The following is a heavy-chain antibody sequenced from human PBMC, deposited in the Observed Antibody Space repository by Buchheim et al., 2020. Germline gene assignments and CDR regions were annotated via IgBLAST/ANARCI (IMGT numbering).Heavy chain of an antibody. CDR2: ISYDGSNK. D-gene: IGHD5/OR15-5a*01. CDR3: ARAGPRWVVLVYTKSVPPDY. Sequence: QVQLVESGGGVVQPGRSLRLSCAASGFTFSSYAMHWVRQAPGKGLEWVAVISYDGSNKYYADSVKGRFTISRDNSKNTLYLQMNSLRAEDTAVYYCARAGPRWVVLVYTKSVPPDYWGQGTL. J-gene: IGHJ4*02. V-gene: IGHV3-30-3*01. CDR1: GFTFSSYA.